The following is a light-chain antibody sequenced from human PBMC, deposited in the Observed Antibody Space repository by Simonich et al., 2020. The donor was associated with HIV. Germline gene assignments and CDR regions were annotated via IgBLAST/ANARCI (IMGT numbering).Light chain of an antibody. J-gene: IGLJ3*02. CDR2: EDN. V-gene: IGLV6-57*01. Sequence: NFMLTQPHSVSESPGQTVTISCTRSSGTIANNYVQWYQQRPGSSPTTIIYEDNQRPSVFPYRFSGSIDMSSNSASLTISGLKTEDEGDYYCQSYDSTNWVFGGGTKLTVL. CDR3: QSYDSTNWV. CDR1: SGTIANNY.